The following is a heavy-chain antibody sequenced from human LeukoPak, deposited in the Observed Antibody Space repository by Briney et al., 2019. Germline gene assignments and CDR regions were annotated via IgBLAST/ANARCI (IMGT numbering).Heavy chain of an antibody. CDR3: ARLREAAFDI. D-gene: IGHD1-26*01. J-gene: IGHJ3*02. Sequence: GGSLRLSCAASGFTFSSYGFHWVRQPTGKGLEWVSAIGTAGDTYYPGSVKGRFTMSRENAENSLYLQMNSLRAGDTAVYYCARLREAAFDIWGQGTMVTVSS. CDR1: GFTFSSYG. V-gene: IGHV3-13*04. CDR2: IGTAGDT.